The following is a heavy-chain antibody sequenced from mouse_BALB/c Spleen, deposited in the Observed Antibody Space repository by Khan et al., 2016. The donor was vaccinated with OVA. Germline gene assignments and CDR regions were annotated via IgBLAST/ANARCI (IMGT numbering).Heavy chain of an antibody. D-gene: IGHD2-2*01. J-gene: IGHJ3*01. Sequence: QVQLKQSGGDLMKPGASVKISCKATGYTFSSYWIEWVKQRPGHGLEWIGQIFPGSVSTTYNEKFKGKATFTADTSSNTAYMQLSSLTSEDSAFYYCAIGGYGGFAYWGLGTLVTVSA. V-gene: IGHV1-9*01. CDR3: AIGGYGGFAY. CDR1: GYTFSSYW. CDR2: IFPGSVST.